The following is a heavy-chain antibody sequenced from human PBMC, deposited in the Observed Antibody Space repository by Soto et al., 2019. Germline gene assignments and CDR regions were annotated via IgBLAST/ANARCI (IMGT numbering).Heavy chain of an antibody. CDR3: ARVGYYDFWSGYYTPPYYYYHYGMDV. V-gene: IGHV4-34*01. J-gene: IGHJ6*02. CDR1: GGSFSGYY. D-gene: IGHD3-3*01. Sequence: SETLSLTCAVYGGSFSGYYWSWIRQPPGKGLEWIGYIYHSGSTYYNPSLKSRVTISVDRSKNQFSLKLSSVTAADTAVYYCARVGYYDFWSGYYTPPYYYYHYGMDVWGQGTTVTVSS. CDR2: IYHSGST.